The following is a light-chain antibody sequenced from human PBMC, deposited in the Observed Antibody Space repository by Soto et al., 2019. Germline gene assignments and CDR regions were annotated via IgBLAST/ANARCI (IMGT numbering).Light chain of an antibody. CDR1: QSVSSN. CDR3: QQYKSSPPYT. Sequence: EIVMTQSPATLSVSPGERATLSCRASQSVSSNLAWYQQKPGQAPRLLIYGASTRATGIPARFSGSGSGTEFTLTISSLQSEDFALYYCQQYKSSPPYTFGQGTKLDIK. CDR2: GAS. J-gene: IGKJ2*01. V-gene: IGKV3-15*01.